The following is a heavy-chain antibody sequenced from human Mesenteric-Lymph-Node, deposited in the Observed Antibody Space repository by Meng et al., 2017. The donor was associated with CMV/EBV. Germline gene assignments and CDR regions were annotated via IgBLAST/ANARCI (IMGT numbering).Heavy chain of an antibody. CDR3: ASPSFRSGYYYYGMDV. CDR1: GFTFSSYG. CDR2: IWYDGSNE. V-gene: IGHV3-33*01. D-gene: IGHD3-3*01. Sequence: GESLKISCAASGFTFSSYGMHWVRQPPGKGLEWVAVIWYDGSNEHYADSVKGRFTISRDNSKNTLYLQMNSLRAEDTAVYYCASPSFRSGYYYYGMDVWGQGTTVTVSS. J-gene: IGHJ6*02.